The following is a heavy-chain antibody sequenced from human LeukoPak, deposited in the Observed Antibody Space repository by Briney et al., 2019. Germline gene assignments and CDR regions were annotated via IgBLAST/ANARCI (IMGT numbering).Heavy chain of an antibody. CDR3: ASRGGSSGWYGDYYYGMDV. J-gene: IGHJ6*04. V-gene: IGHV3-11*06. D-gene: IGHD6-19*01. Sequence: PGGSLRLSCAASGFTVSSNHMSWIRQAPGKGLEWVSYISSSSSYTNYADSVKGRFTISRDNAKNSLYLQMNSLRAEDTAVYYCASRGGSSGWYGDYYYGMDVWGKGTTVTVSS. CDR1: GFTVSSNH. CDR2: ISSSSSYT.